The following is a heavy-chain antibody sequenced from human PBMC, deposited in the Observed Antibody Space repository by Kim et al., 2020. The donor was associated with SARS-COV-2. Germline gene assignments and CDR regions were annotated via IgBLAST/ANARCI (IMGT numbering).Heavy chain of an antibody. CDR1: GFNFRDYS. Sequence: GGSLRLSCAASGFNFRDYSMSWVRQAPGKGLEWVSSIVFSREDKYYSDSVKVRFTISRDNANNSLFLEMNSLRVYDTAVYFCLSVAYFTNVFCYY. CDR2: IVFSREDK. D-gene: IGHD2-8*01. J-gene: IGHJ6*01. V-gene: IGHV3-21*01. CDR3: LSVAYFTNVFCYY.